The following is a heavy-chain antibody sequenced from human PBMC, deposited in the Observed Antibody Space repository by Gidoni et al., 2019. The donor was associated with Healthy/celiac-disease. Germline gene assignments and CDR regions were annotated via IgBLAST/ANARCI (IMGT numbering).Heavy chain of an antibody. CDR1: GGSFSGYY. CDR2: INHSGST. D-gene: IGHD2-2*01. CDR3: ARGQSRPAAIPQYRLTWSTP. Sequence: QVQLQQWGAGLLKPSETLSLTCAVYGGSFSGYYWSWIRQPPGKGLEWIGEINHSGSTNYNPPLKSRVTKSVDTSKNQFSRNRSSVPAAETVVYSCARGQSRPAAIPQYRLTWSTPWGKGPLVTAPS. J-gene: IGHJ5*02. V-gene: IGHV4-34*01.